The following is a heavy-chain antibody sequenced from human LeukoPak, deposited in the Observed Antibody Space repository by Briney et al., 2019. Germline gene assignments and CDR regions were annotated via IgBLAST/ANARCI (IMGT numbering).Heavy chain of an antibody. D-gene: IGHD3-3*01. CDR2: IYYSGST. CDR1: GGSITNSDYY. V-gene: IGHV4-39*07. J-gene: IGHJ4*02. Sequence: SETLSLTCTVSGGSITNSDYYWGWIRQPPGKGLEWIGSIYYSGSTYYNPSLKSRVTISVDTSKNQFSLKLSSVTAADTAAYYCARGPYYDFWSGYPFFDYWGQGTLVTVSS. CDR3: ARGPYYDFWSGYPFFDY.